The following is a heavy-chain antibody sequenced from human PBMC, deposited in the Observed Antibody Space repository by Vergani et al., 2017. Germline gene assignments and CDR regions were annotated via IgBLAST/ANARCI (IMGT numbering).Heavy chain of an antibody. Sequence: QVQLVQSGAEVKKPGASVKVSCKASGYTFTSYYMHWVRQAPGQGLEWMGIINPSGPSITYAQTFQERVTMTRETSTNTVYMELSSLRSDDTAVYYCARSRQQLVRGYNWFDPWGQGTLVTVSS. J-gene: IGHJ5*02. D-gene: IGHD6-13*01. CDR3: ARSRQQLVRGYNWFDP. V-gene: IGHV1-46*01. CDR2: INPSGPSI. CDR1: GYTFTSYY.